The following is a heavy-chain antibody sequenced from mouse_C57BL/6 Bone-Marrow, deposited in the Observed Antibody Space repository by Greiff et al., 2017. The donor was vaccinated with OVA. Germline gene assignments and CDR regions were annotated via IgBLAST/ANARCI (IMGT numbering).Heavy chain of an antibody. CDR3: ASRRYAMDY. V-gene: IGHV5-6*01. CDR1: GFTFSSYG. CDR2: ISSGGSYT. J-gene: IGHJ4*01. Sequence: VQLQQSGGDLVKPGGSLKLSCAASGFTFSSYGMSWVRQTPDKRLEWVATISSGGSYTYYPDSVKGRFTISRDNAKNTLYLQMSSLKSEDTAMYYCASRRYAMDYWGQGTSVTVSS.